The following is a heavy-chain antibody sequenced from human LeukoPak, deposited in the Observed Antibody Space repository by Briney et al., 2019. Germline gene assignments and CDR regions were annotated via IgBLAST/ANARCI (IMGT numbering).Heavy chain of an antibody. Sequence: GGALRLSCAAPGFIFSGYGMHWVRQAPGKGLEWVAFIQYEGGNKFYADSVKGRFTISRDNSKNTVYLEMNSLRVEDTALYYCAKDRFGSVNAFDFWGQGTVIIVSS. J-gene: IGHJ3*01. CDR3: AKDRFGSVNAFDF. CDR2: IQYEGGNK. CDR1: GFIFSGYG. V-gene: IGHV3-30*02. D-gene: IGHD3-10*01.